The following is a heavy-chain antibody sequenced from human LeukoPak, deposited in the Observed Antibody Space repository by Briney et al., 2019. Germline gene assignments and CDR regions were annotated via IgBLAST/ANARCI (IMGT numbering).Heavy chain of an antibody. J-gene: IGHJ4*02. Sequence: KPGGSLRLSCAASGFTFSDYYMTWIRQVPGKGLEWVSYISSSSSSTNYADSVKGRFTISRDNAQKSLFLQMSSLRAEDTAVYWAVAGTTYWGQGTLVTVSS. CDR3: VAGTTY. D-gene: IGHD6-19*01. CDR1: GFTFSDYY. V-gene: IGHV3-11*03. CDR2: ISSSSSST.